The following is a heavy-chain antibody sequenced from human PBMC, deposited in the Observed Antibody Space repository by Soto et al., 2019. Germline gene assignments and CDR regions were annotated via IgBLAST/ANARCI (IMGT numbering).Heavy chain of an antibody. CDR3: AKGSGPYYYYGMDV. J-gene: IGHJ6*02. CDR1: GFTFSNYG. D-gene: IGHD3-10*01. V-gene: IGHV3-30*18. Sequence: QVQLVESGGGVVQPGRSLRLSCVASGFTFSNYGIHWVRQAPGKGLEWVAAISYDGSNKYYADSVKGRFTISRDNSKNTLFLQMNSLRAEDTAVYYCAKGSGPYYYYGMDVWGQGTMVTVSS. CDR2: ISYDGSNK.